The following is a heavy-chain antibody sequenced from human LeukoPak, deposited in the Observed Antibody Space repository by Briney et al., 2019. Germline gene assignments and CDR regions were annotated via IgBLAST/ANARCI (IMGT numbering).Heavy chain of an antibody. CDR1: GFTFSTYW. J-gene: IGHJ4*02. CDR3: ARDVWNYFDY. Sequence: GGSLRLSCAASGFTFSTYWMSWVRQSPGKGLEWVAIIKVGGSEKYYVDPVKGRFTISRDNAKNALYLQMNSLRAEDTAVYYCARDVWNYFDYWGQGTLVTVSS. CDR2: IKVGGSEK. D-gene: IGHD2-21*01. V-gene: IGHV3-7*05.